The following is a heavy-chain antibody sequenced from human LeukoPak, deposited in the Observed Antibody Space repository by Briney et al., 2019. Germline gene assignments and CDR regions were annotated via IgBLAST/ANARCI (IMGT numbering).Heavy chain of an antibody. D-gene: IGHD4-17*01. CDR2: INHSGST. CDR3: ARDRDGDLSFDP. J-gene: IGHJ5*02. CDR1: GGSFSSYY. V-gene: IGHV4-34*01. Sequence: SETLSLTCAVYGGSFSSYYWSRIRQPPGKGLEWIGEINHSGSTNYNPSLKSRVTISVDTSKNQFSLKLSSVTAADTAVYYCARDRDGDLSFDPWGQGTLVTVSS.